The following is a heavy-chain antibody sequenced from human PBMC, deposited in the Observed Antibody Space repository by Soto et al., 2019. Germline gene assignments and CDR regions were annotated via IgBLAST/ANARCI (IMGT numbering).Heavy chain of an antibody. V-gene: IGHV3-64*01. Sequence: EVQLVESGGGLVQPGGSLRLSCAASGFTFSSYAMHWVRQAPGKGLEYVSAISSNGGSTYYANSVKGRFTISRDNSKSTLYLQMGSLRAEDMAVYYCASGSSGRYGAFDIWGQGTMVTVSS. CDR3: ASGSSGRYGAFDI. J-gene: IGHJ3*02. D-gene: IGHD6-19*01. CDR2: ISSNGGST. CDR1: GFTFSSYA.